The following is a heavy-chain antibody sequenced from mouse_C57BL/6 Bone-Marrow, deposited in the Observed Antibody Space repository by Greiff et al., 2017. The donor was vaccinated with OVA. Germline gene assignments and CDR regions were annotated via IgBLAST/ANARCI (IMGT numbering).Heavy chain of an antibody. CDR3: ARFYYDYAWFAY. Sequence: QVQLQPGAELVRPGTSVKLSCKASGYTFTSYWMHWVKQRPGQGLEWIGVIDPSDSYTNYNQKFKGKATLTVDTSSSTAYMQLSSLTSEDSAVYYCARFYYDYAWFAYWGQGTLVTVSA. CDR1: GYTFTSYW. V-gene: IGHV1-59*01. CDR2: IDPSDSYT. J-gene: IGHJ3*01. D-gene: IGHD2-4*01.